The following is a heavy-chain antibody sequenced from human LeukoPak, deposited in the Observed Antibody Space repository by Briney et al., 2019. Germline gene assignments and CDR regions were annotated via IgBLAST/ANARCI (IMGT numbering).Heavy chain of an antibody. J-gene: IGHJ4*02. Sequence: GGSLRLSCAASGFTFSRFWMHWVRQPPGKGLVWVSRIDTGGSTTTYADSVKGRFTISRDNSKNTLYLQMNSLRAEDTAVYYCVSGTIFGVAITDYWGQGTLVTVSS. CDR2: IDTGGSTT. CDR1: GFTFSRFW. D-gene: IGHD3-3*01. V-gene: IGHV3-74*01. CDR3: VSGTIFGVAITDY.